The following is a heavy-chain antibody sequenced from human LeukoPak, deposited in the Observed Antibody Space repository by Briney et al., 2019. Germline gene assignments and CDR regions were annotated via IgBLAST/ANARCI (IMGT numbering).Heavy chain of an antibody. CDR3: AKDPRYYGSGSFFDY. V-gene: IGHV3-53*01. J-gene: IGHJ4*02. CDR1: GFTVSSNY. D-gene: IGHD3-10*01. Sequence: GGSLRLSCAASGFTVSSNYMSWVRQAPGKGLEWVSVIYSGGSTYYADSVKGRFTISRDNSKNTLYLQMNSLRAEDTAVYYCAKDPRYYGSGSFFDYWGQGTRVTVSS. CDR2: IYSGGST.